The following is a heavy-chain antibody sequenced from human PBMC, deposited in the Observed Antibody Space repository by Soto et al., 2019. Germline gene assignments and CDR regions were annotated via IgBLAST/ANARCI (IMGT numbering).Heavy chain of an antibody. CDR3: SRVNDFWSGYYTSSFDY. CDR1: GFTFGGYA. J-gene: IGHJ4*02. CDR2: IRSKAYGGTT. D-gene: IGHD3-3*01. Sequence: GWSLRLSCTASGFTFGGYAMSWVRQAPGKGLEWLGFIRSKAYGGTTEYAASVKGRFTISRDDSKSIAYLQMSSLKTEDTAVYYCSRVNDFWSGYYTSSFDYWGQGTPVTVSS. V-gene: IGHV3-49*04.